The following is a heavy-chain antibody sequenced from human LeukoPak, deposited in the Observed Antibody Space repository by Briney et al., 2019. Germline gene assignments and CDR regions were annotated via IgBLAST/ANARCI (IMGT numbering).Heavy chain of an antibody. CDR1: GFTFSSYG. V-gene: IGHV3-23*01. Sequence: GGSLRLSCAASGFTFSSYGMSWVRQAPGKGLEWVSAISGSGGSTYYADSVKGRFTISRDNSKNTLYLQMNSLRAEDTAVYYCAKDAKYYYDSSGYYYSGADYWGQGTLVTVSS. CDR3: AKDAKYYYDSSGYYYSGADY. CDR2: ISGSGGST. D-gene: IGHD3-22*01. J-gene: IGHJ4*02.